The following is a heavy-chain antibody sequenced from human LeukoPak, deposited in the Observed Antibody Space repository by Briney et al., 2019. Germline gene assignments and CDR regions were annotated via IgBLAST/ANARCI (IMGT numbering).Heavy chain of an antibody. Sequence: GGSLRLSCAASGFTFSSYNMNWVRQAPGKGLEWVSSISSSSSCIYYADSVKGRFTISRDNAKNSLYLQMNSLRAEDTAVYYCARERSSSDWSSVVEGGPFDIWGQGTMVTVSS. J-gene: IGHJ3*02. V-gene: IGHV3-21*01. CDR3: ARERSSSDWSSVVEGGPFDI. CDR2: ISSSSSCI. D-gene: IGHD6-19*01. CDR1: GFTFSSYN.